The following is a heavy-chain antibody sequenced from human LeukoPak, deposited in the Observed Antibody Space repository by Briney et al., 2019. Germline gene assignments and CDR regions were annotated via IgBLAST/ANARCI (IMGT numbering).Heavy chain of an antibody. CDR3: AKRGNTGYEEIDY. J-gene: IGHJ4*02. V-gene: IGHV3-7*03. CDR1: GFTFSTYW. CDR2: IKQDGSVK. Sequence: GGSLRLSCVVSGFTFSTYWMSWVRQAPGKGLECVATIKQDGSVKNYGDSVQGRFTTSRDNAKNSLYLQMNSLRTEDTAFYYCAKRGNTGYEEIDYWGQGTLVTVSS. D-gene: IGHD5-12*01.